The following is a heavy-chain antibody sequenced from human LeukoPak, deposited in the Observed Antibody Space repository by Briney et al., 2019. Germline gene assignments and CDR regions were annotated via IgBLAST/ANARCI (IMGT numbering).Heavy chain of an antibody. CDR3: ARARYFDY. V-gene: IGHV3-48*02. CDR2: ISNTSSTI. Sequence: GGSLRLSCTASGFTFGTYSMNWVRQAPGKGLEWVSYISNTSSTIYYADSVKGRFTVSRDNARNSLYLQMNSLRDEDTAVYYCARARYFDYWAQGTLVTVSS. J-gene: IGHJ4*02. CDR1: GFTFGTYS.